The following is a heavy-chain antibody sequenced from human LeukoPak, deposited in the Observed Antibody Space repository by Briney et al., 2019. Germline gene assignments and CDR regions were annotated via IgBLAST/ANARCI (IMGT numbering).Heavy chain of an antibody. CDR2: ISDSGGS. J-gene: IGHJ4*02. CDR1: GGSVSSGISY. CDR3: ARVPAAGTGPDY. Sequence: SETLSLTCSVSGGSVSSGISYWSWIRQPPGEGLEWIAYISDSGGSDYNPSLRGRVTISLDTSKNQFSLRLTSVTAADTAVYHCARVPAAGTGPDYWGQGTLVTVSS. V-gene: IGHV4-61*01. D-gene: IGHD6-13*01.